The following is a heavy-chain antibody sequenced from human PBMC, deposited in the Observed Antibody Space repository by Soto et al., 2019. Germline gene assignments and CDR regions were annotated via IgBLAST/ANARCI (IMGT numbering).Heavy chain of an antibody. D-gene: IGHD1-1*01. CDR3: ASLSRLEPRSAFDY. Sequence: GESLKISCKGSGYIFTNYWIGWVRQMPGKGLEWMGIIYPGDSDTKYSPPFQGQVTISADKSINTAYLQWSSLKASDTAMYYCASLSRLEPRSAFDYWGQGTLVTVSS. CDR2: IYPGDSDT. V-gene: IGHV5-51*01. J-gene: IGHJ4*02. CDR1: GYIFTNYW.